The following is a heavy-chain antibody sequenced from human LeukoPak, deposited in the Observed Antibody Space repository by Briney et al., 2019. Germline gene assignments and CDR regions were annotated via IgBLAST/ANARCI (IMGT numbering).Heavy chain of an antibody. CDR1: GFPFSSYA. D-gene: IGHD2-21*02. CDR3: AKGSGSRGPYCGGDCYKIDP. Sequence: GGSLRLSCAASGFPFSSYAMSWVRQAPGKGLEWVSAISGSGGSTYYADSVKGRFTISRDNSKNTLYLQMNSLRAEDTAVYYCAKGSGSRGPYCGGDCYKIDPWGQGTLVTVSS. CDR2: ISGSGGST. V-gene: IGHV3-23*01. J-gene: IGHJ5*02.